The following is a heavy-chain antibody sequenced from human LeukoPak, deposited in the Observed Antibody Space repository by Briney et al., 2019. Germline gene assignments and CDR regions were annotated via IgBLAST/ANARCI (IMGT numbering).Heavy chain of an antibody. CDR2: ISSSSSTK. CDR1: GFTLSRYS. V-gene: IGHV3-48*01. D-gene: IGHD1-26*01. J-gene: IGHJ3*02. Sequence: GGSLRLSCAASGFTLSRYSMNWVRQAPGKGLEWVSYISSSSSTKYYADSVKGRFTISRDNAKKSLYLQMNSQRAEDTAVYYCGRGGSYYNEAFDIWGQGTMVIVSS. CDR3: GRGGSYYNEAFDI.